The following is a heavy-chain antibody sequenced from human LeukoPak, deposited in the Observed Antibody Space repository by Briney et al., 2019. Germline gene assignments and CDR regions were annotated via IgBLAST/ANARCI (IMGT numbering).Heavy chain of an antibody. D-gene: IGHD3-22*01. CDR2: IYSGGST. Sequence: GGSLRLSCAASGFTVSSNYTSWVRQAPGKGLEWVSVIYSGGSTYYADSVRGRFTISRDNSKNTLYLQMNSLRAEDTAVYYCARESRVVAGAAFDIWGQGTMVTVSS. CDR3: ARESRVVAGAAFDI. V-gene: IGHV3-53*01. J-gene: IGHJ3*02. CDR1: GFTVSSNY.